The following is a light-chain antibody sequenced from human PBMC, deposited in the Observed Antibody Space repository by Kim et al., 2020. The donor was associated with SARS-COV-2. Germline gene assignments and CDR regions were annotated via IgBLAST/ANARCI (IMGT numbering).Light chain of an antibody. CDR3: QSADSSGTYVV. CDR1: ALPKQY. J-gene: IGLJ2*01. Sequence: SYELTQPPSVSESPGQTARITCSGDALPKQYAYWYQQKPGQAPVLVIYKDSERPSGIPERFSGSSSGTTVTLTISGVQAEDEADYYCQSADSSGTYVVFG. V-gene: IGLV3-25*03. CDR2: KDS.